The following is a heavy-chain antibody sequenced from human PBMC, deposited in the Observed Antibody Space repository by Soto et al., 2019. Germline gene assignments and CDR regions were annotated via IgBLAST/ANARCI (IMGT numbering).Heavy chain of an antibody. CDR2: INTYNGYT. CDR1: GYTFASCG. V-gene: IGHV1-18*01. J-gene: IGHJ6*02. D-gene: IGHD4-4*01. Sequence: QVHLVQSGAEVKKPGGSVKVSSKASGYTFASCGISWVRQAPGQGLEWMGLINTYNGYTNYPQNFQGRVTMTTDTSTGTVYMELRSLTSDDTAVYYCARDLTKGLDVWGQGTTVTVSS. CDR3: ARDLTKGLDV.